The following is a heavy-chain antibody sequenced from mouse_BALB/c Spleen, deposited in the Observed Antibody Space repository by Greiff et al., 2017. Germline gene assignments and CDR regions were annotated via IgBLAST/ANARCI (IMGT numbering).Heavy chain of an antibody. CDR1: GYTFTSYN. CDR3: ARGYVMDY. V-gene: IGHV1-12*01. CDR2: IYPGNGDT. J-gene: IGHJ4*01. Sequence: QVQLQQPGAELVKPGASVKMSCKASGYTFTSYNMHWVKQTPGQGLEWIGAIYPGNGDTSYNQKFKGKATLTADKSSSTAYMQLSSLTSEDSAVYYCARGYVMDYWGQGTSVTVSS.